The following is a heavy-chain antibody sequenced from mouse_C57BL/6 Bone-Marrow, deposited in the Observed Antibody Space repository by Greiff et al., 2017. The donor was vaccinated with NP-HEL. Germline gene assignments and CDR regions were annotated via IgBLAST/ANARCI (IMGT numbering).Heavy chain of an antibody. D-gene: IGHD2-1*01. V-gene: IGHV1-69*01. J-gene: IGHJ1*03. CDR3: AREEDYYGNYDWYFDV. CDR2: IDPSDSYT. CDR1: GYTFTSYW. Sequence: QVQLKQPGAELVMPGASVKLSCKASGYTFTSYWMHWVKQRPGQGLEWIGEIDPSDSYTNYNQKFKGKSTLTVDKSSSTAYMQLSSLTSEDSAVYYCAREEDYYGNYDWYFDVWGTGTTVTVSS.